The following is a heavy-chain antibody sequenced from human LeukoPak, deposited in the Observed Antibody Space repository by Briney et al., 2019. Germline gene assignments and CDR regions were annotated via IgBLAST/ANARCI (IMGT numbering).Heavy chain of an antibody. J-gene: IGHJ3*02. Sequence: SETLSLTCAVYGGSFSGYYWSWIRQPPGKGLEWIGEINHSGSTNYNPSLKSRVTISVDTSKNQFSLKLSSVTAADTAVYYCARTRNLVIVLMVCARGAFDIWGQGTMVTVSS. V-gene: IGHV4-34*01. D-gene: IGHD2-8*01. CDR3: ARTRNLVIVLMVCARGAFDI. CDR1: GGSFSGYY. CDR2: INHSGST.